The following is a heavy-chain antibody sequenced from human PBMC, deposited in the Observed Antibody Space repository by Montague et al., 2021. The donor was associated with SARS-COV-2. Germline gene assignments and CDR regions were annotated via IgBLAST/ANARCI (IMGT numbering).Heavy chain of an antibody. CDR1: GGSISSYY. Sequence: SETLSLTCTVSGGSISSYYWSWIRQPPGKGLEWIGYIYYSGSTNYNPSLRSRVTISVDTSKNQFSLKLNSVTAADTAVYYCARSTHLCLRLSDYSFDSWGQGTLVTVSS. V-gene: IGHV4-59*01. J-gene: IGHJ4*02. CDR2: IYYSGST. D-gene: IGHD5/OR15-5a*01. CDR3: ARSTHLCLRLSDYSFDS.